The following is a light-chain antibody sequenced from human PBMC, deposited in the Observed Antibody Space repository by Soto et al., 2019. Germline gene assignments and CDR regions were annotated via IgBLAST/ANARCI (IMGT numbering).Light chain of an antibody. J-gene: IGLJ2*01. V-gene: IGLV1-51*01. CDR1: ISNIGVNY. Sequence: QSVLTQPPSVSAAPGLKVTISCSGRISNIGVNYVSCYQQVPGTAPKLLIYEHNKRPSGIPDRFSGSTSGTSATLGITGLQTGDEGDYYCATWDSNLRAVVFGGGTKLTVL. CDR2: EHN. CDR3: ATWDSNLRAVV.